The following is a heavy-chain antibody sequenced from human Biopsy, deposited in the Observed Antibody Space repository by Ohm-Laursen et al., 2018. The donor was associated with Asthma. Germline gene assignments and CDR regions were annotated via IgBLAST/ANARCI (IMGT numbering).Heavy chain of an antibody. J-gene: IGHJ4*02. V-gene: IGHV3-53*01. D-gene: IGHD6-19*01. CDR3: ARGDSSGWSHYYFDY. CDR2: IYSGGTS. CDR1: GFTVSRDH. Sequence: GSLRLSCAASGFTVSRDHMFWVRQAPGKGLEWVSVIYSGGTSDTADSVRGRFTISRDFCKNTLYLQMDSLRAEDTAVYYCARGDSSGWSHYYFDYWGQGTLVTVSS.